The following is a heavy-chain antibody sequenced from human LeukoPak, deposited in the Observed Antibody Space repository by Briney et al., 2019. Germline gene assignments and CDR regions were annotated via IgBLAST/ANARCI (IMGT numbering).Heavy chain of an antibody. J-gene: IGHJ3*02. D-gene: IGHD2-15*01. CDR1: GFTFSSYA. Sequence: PGGSLRLSCAASGFTFSSYAMPWVRQAPGKGLEWVAVISYDGSNNYYADSVKGRFTISRDDAKNSLYLQMNSLRPEDTAVYYCATKTYSPTYDAFDIWGQGTMVTVSS. CDR3: ATKTYSPTYDAFDI. CDR2: ISYDGSNN. V-gene: IGHV3-30*04.